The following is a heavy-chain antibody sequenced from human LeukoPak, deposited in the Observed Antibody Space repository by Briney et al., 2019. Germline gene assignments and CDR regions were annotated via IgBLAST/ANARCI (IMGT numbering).Heavy chain of an antibody. Sequence: SETLSLTCTVSGYSISSGYYWGWIRQPPGKGLEWIGSIYHSGSTYYNPSLKRRVTISVDTSKNQFSLKLSSVTAADTAVYYCARESGYSSGWPFDYWGQGTLVTVSS. CDR1: GYSISSGYY. D-gene: IGHD6-19*01. J-gene: IGHJ4*02. V-gene: IGHV4-38-2*02. CDR2: IYHSGST. CDR3: ARESGYSSGWPFDY.